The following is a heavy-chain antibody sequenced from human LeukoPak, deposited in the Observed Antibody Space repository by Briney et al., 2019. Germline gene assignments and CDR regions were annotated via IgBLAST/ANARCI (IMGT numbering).Heavy chain of an antibody. CDR3: ARDRTRLHSRNAFDI. J-gene: IGHJ3*02. V-gene: IGHV3-74*01. D-gene: IGHD2-2*01. CDR2: INTGGSST. Sequence: GGSLRLSCAASGFTFSSYWMHWVRQAPGKGLVWVSRINTGGSSTSYADSVKGRFTISRDNAKNTLYLQMNSLRAEDTAVYYCARDRTRLHSRNAFDIWGQGTMVTVSS. CDR1: GFTFSSYW.